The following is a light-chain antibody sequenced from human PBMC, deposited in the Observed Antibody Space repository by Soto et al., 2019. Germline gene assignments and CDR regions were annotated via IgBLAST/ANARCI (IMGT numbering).Light chain of an antibody. CDR2: EVS. CDR3: SSYAGSDVFV. J-gene: IGLJ1*01. V-gene: IGLV2-8*01. CDR1: SSHVGAYNY. Sequence: QSALTQPPSATRSPGQSVAISCPGTSSHVGAYNYVAWYQQTPGKVLKLMIYEVSKRPSGVPDRFSGSKSGNTASLTVSGLQADDEADYYCSSYAGSDVFVCGTGTKVTVL.